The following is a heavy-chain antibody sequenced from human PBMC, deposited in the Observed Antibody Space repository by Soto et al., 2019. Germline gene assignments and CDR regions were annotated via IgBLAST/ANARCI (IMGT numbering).Heavy chain of an antibody. V-gene: IGHV4-59*01. J-gene: IGHJ1*01. CDR2: IYYSGST. CDR1: GGSISSYY. CDR3: ARTYSSGWYGGYFQH. D-gene: IGHD6-19*01. Sequence: SETLSLTCTVSGGSISSYYWSWIRQPPGRGLEWIGYIYYSGSTNYNPSLKSRVTISVDTSKNQFSLKLSSVTAADTAVYYCARTYSSGWYGGYFQHWGQGTLVTVSS.